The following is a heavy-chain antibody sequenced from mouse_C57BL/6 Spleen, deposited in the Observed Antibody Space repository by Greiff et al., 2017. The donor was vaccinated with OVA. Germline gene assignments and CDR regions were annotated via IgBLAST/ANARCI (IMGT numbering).Heavy chain of an antibody. CDR3: ARWGYDGYSAWFAY. J-gene: IGHJ3*01. D-gene: IGHD2-3*01. CDR1: GYTFTDHT. V-gene: IGHV1-78*01. Sequence: VKLMESDAELVKPGASVKISCKVSGYTFTDHTIHWMKQRPEQGLEWIGYIYPRDGSTKYNEKFKGKATLTADKSSSTAYMQLNGLTSEDSAVYFCARWGYDGYSAWFAYWGQGTLVTVSA. CDR2: IYPRDGST.